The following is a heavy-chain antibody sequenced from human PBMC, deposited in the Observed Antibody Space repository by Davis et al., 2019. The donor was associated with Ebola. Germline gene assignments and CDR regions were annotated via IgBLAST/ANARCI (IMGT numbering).Heavy chain of an antibody. Sequence: GGSLRLSCAASGFTFSSYAMSWVRQAPGKGLEWVSSISGSGDTTYYADSVKGRFTVSRDNARKSLYLQLDSLRDEDTAVYYCARYHLGSYLKDPFDAWGQGTLVTVSS. D-gene: IGHD1-26*01. CDR3: ARYHLGSYLKDPFDA. J-gene: IGHJ4*02. V-gene: IGHV3-23*01. CDR1: GFTFSSYA. CDR2: ISGSGDTT.